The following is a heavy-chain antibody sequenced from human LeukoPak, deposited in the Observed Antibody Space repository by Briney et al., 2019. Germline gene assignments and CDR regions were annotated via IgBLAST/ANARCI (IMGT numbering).Heavy chain of an antibody. V-gene: IGHV4-59*01. CDR3: ASDSGRERIFDY. CDR2: IYYSGST. Sequence: PSETLSLTCAVYGGSFSGYYWSWIRQPPGKGLEWIGYIYYSGSTNYNPSLKSRVTISVDTSKNQFSLKLSSVTAADTAVYYCASDSGRERIFDYWGQGTLVTVSS. J-gene: IGHJ4*02. CDR1: GGSFSGYY. D-gene: IGHD1-26*01.